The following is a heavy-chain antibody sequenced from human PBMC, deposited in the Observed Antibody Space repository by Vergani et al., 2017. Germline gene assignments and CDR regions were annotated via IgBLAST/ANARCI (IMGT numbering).Heavy chain of an antibody. D-gene: IGHD2-2*01. J-gene: IGHJ6*03. CDR1: GGSISSYY. CDR3: ASSTGYDYYYYYYMDV. Sequence: QVQLQESGPGLVKPSETLSLTCTVSGGSISSYYWSWIRQPAGKGLEWIGRIYTSGSTNYNPSLKSRVTISVDTSKNQFSLKLSSVTAADTAVYYCASSTGYDYYYYYYMDVWGKGTTVTVSS. CDR2: IYTSGST. V-gene: IGHV4-4*07.